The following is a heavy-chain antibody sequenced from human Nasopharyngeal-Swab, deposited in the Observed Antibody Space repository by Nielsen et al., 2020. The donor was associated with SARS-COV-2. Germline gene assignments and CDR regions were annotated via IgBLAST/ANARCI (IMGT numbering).Heavy chain of an antibody. CDR2: ISHSGNP. J-gene: IGHJ5*02. V-gene: IGHV4-38-2*02. CDR3: AKEGATGWFDP. CDR1: GYSINFGYY. Sequence: SETLSLTCTVSGYSINFGYYWGWIRQPPGRGLELIASISHSGNPYYNPSLKSRVTISVDTSKNQFSLKLRSVTAADTAVYYCAKEGATGWFDPWGQGTLVTVSS.